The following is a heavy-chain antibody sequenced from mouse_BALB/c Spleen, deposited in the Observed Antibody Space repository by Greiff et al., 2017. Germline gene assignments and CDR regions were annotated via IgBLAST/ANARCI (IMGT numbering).Heavy chain of an antibody. V-gene: IGHV3-8*02. CDR3: ARHGSSPYWYFDV. CDR2: ISYSGST. D-gene: IGHD1-1*01. CDR1: GDSITSGY. J-gene: IGHJ1*01. Sequence: VQLQQSGPSLVKPSQTLSLTCSVTGDSITSGYWNWIRKFPGNKLEYMGYISYSGSTYYNPSLKSRISITRDTSKNQYYLQLNSVTTEDTATYYCARHGSSPYWYFDVWGAGTTVTVSS.